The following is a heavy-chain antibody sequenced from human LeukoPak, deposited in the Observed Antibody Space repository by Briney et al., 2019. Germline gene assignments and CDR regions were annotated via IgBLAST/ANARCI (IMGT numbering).Heavy chain of an antibody. D-gene: IGHD4-17*01. CDR3: ARKLTTGAPIDY. CDR2: IYYSGST. J-gene: IGHJ4*02. V-gene: IGHV4-59*01. Sequence: PSETLSLTCTVSGGSISSYYWSWIRQPPGKGLEWIGYIYYSGSTNYNPSLKSRVTISVDTSKNQFSLKLSSVTAADAAVYYCARKLTTGAPIDYWGQGTLVTVSS. CDR1: GGSISSYY.